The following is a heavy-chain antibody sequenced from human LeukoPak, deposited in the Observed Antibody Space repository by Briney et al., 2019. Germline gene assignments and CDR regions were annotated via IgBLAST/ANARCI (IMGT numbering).Heavy chain of an antibody. CDR1: EYTFTGYY. CDR3: ARYDLDDAFDI. J-gene: IGHJ3*02. V-gene: IGHV1-2*02. Sequence: ASVKVSCKASEYTFTGYYMHWVRQTPGQGLEWMGWINPNSGDTNYAQKFQGRVTMTRDTSISTAYMELSRLRSDDTAVYCCARYDLDDAFDIWGQGTLVTVSS. CDR2: INPNSGDT. D-gene: IGHD1-1*01.